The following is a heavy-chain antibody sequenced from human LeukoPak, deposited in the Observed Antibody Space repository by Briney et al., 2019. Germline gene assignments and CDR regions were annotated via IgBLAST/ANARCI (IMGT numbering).Heavy chain of an antibody. V-gene: IGHV3-23*01. CDR3: VKARYSSGWDYFDY. CDR2: ISGSGGST. J-gene: IGHJ4*02. CDR1: GFTFDDYA. D-gene: IGHD6-19*01. Sequence: GRSLRLSCAASGFTFDDYAMHWVRQAPGKGLEWVSTISGSGGSTYYADSVKGRFTISRDKSKNTLYLQMNSLRAEDTAVYYCVKARYSSGWDYFDYWGQGALVTVSS.